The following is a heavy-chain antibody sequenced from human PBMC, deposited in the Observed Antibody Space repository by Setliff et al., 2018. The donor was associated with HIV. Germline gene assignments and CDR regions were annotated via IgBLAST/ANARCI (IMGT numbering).Heavy chain of an antibody. D-gene: IGHD6-19*01. CDR1: GFSISDFW. V-gene: IGHV3-7*05. Sequence: GGSLRLSCAASGFSISDFWMSWVRQAPGKGLEWVANIKEDGSEQYYMDSVKGRSTISRDNAKNSLYLQMSSLRAEDTAVYYCARDVAVASFFNYWGQGTLVTVSS. J-gene: IGHJ4*02. CDR2: IKEDGSEQ. CDR3: ARDVAVASFFNY.